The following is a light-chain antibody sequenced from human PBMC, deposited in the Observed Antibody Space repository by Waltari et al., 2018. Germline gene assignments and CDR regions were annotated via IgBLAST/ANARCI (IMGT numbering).Light chain of an antibody. Sequence: QAVVTQEPSLTVSPGGTVTLTCGSSSGPVTSSHYPYWLQQRPGQAPRTLIYDSFMKHSCTPARFSGALLGGKAALTLSVAQAEEEADYYCWLAYSGGVVVYGGGTKLAVL. CDR2: DSF. J-gene: IGLJ2*01. CDR1: SGPVTSSHY. V-gene: IGLV7-46*01. CDR3: WLAYSGGVVV.